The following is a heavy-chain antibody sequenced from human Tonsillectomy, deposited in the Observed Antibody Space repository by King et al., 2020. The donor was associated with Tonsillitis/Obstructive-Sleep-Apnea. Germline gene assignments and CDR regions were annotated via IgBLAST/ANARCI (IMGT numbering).Heavy chain of an antibody. V-gene: IGHV3-48*02. D-gene: IGHD6-6*01. Sequence: VQLVGSGGPLVQPGGSLRLSCAASGFTFSGHSLNWVRQAPGKGLEWVSYISDSSSIMSYVDSVKGRFTISRDNAKNSLYLQMNTLREEDTAVYYCAVFAAPIDYWGQGTLVTVSS. CDR2: ISDSSSIM. J-gene: IGHJ4*02. CDR1: GFTFSGHS. CDR3: AVFAAPIDY.